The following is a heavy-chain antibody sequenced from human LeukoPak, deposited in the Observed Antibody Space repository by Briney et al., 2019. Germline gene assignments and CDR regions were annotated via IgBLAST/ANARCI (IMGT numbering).Heavy chain of an antibody. CDR1: GFTFSNYW. CDR3: ARDGDAYNFDF. D-gene: IGHD5-24*01. Sequence: GGSLRLSCAASGFTFSNYWMHWVRQVPGKGLVWVSRIYRDGSNTDYADSVKGRFIISRDNVKNTLYLQMNSLRADDTAVHYCARDGDAYNFDFWGQGALVTVSS. V-gene: IGHV3-74*01. J-gene: IGHJ4*02. CDR2: IYRDGSNT.